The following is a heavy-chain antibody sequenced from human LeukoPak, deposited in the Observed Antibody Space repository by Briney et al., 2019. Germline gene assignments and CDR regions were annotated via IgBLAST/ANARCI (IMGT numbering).Heavy chain of an antibody. CDR3: ARLARVDV. CDR1: GGSISSYY. V-gene: IGHV4-59*01. Sequence: SETLSLTCTVSGGSISSYYWSWIRQPPGKGLEWIGYIYYSGSTNYNPSLKSRVTISVDTSKNQFSLKLSAVTAADTAVYYCARLARVDVWGKGTTVTVSS. CDR2: IYYSGST. D-gene: IGHD3-3*02. J-gene: IGHJ6*04.